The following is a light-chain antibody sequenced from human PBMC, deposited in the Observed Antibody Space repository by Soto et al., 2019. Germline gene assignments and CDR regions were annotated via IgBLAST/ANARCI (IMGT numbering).Light chain of an antibody. Sequence: QSVLTQPASGSGSPGQSITISCTGTSSDVGGYNYVSWYQQHPGKAPKLMIYDVSNRPSGVSNRFSGSKSGNTASLTISGLQAEDEADYYCSSHTSSSTLVVFGGGTKLTVL. CDR2: DVS. CDR1: SSDVGGYNY. J-gene: IGLJ2*01. CDR3: SSHTSSSTLVV. V-gene: IGLV2-14*01.